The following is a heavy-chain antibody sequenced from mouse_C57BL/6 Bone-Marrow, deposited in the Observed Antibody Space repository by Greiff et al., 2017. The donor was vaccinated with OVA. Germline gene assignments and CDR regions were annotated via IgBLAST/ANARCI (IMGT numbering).Heavy chain of an antibody. D-gene: IGHD1-1*02. Sequence: EVQRVESGGGLVKPGGSLKLSCAASGFTFSSYAMSWVRQTPEKRLEWVATISDGGSYTYYPDNVKGRFTISRDNAKNNLYLQMSHLKSEDTAMYYCARDLWGAMDYWGQGTSVTVSS. CDR3: ARDLWGAMDY. V-gene: IGHV5-4*01. J-gene: IGHJ4*01. CDR1: GFTFSSYA. CDR2: ISDGGSYT.